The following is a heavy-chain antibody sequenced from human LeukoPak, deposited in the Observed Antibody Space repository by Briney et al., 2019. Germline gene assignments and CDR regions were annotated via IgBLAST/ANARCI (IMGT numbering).Heavy chain of an antibody. D-gene: IGHD2-2*01. Sequence: GRSLRLSCAASGFTFSSYGMHWVRQAPGKGLEWVAVISYDGSNKYYADSVKGRFTISRDNSKNTPYLQMNSLRAEDTAVYYCAKSRMIVVVPAAIIDWGQGTLVTVSS. CDR2: ISYDGSNK. CDR3: AKSRMIVVVPAAIID. V-gene: IGHV3-30*18. J-gene: IGHJ4*02. CDR1: GFTFSSYG.